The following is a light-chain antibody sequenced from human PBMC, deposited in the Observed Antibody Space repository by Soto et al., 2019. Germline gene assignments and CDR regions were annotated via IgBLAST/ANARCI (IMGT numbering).Light chain of an antibody. J-gene: IGKJ4*01. CDR1: QSISSY. V-gene: IGKV1-39*01. Sequence: DIQMTQSPSSLSASVGDRVTITCRASQSISSYLNWYQQKPGKAPKLLIYAASSLQSGGPSSFSGSGSGTDFTLTSSSLQPEDFATYYCQQSYSNRLTFGGGTKVEIK. CDR3: QQSYSNRLT. CDR2: AAS.